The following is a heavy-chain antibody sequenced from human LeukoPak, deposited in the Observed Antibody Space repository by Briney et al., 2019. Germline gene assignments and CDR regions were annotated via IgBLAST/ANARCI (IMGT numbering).Heavy chain of an antibody. CDR3: ARSSSWYGSS. Sequence: GRSPRLSCAASGFTFSSYAMHWVRQAPGKGLEWVAVISYDGSNKYYADSVKGRFTISRDNSKNTLYLQMNSLRAEDTAVYYCARSSSWYGSSWGQGTLVTVSS. D-gene: IGHD6-13*01. V-gene: IGHV3-30*04. CDR2: ISYDGSNK. J-gene: IGHJ4*02. CDR1: GFTFSSYA.